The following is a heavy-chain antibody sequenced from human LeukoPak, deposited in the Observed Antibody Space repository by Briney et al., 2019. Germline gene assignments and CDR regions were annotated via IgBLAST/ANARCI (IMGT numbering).Heavy chain of an antibody. CDR3: AKGIVVVPAAIGIDY. Sequence: GGSLSLSCAASGFTFSSYGMHWVRQAPGKGLEWVAFIRYDGSNKYYADSVKGRFTITRDNSKNTLYLQMNSLRAEDTAVYYCAKGIVVVPAAIGIDYWGQGTLVTVSS. CDR1: GFTFSSYG. D-gene: IGHD2-2*01. V-gene: IGHV3-30*02. J-gene: IGHJ4*02. CDR2: IRYDGSNK.